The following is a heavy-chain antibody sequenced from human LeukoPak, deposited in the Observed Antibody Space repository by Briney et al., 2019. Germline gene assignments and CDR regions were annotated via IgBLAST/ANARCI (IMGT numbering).Heavy chain of an antibody. CDR3: ARVGSVAARPFDY. V-gene: IGHV1-18*01. J-gene: IGHJ4*02. D-gene: IGHD6-6*01. CDR2: INPYNGNT. Sequence: ASVKVSCKASGYMFTTYAITWVRQAPGQGLEWMGWINPYNGNTNYAQKLQGRVTMTTDTSTGTAYMELRSLTSDDTAMFYCARVGSVAARPFDYWGQGTLVTVSS. CDR1: GYMFTTYA.